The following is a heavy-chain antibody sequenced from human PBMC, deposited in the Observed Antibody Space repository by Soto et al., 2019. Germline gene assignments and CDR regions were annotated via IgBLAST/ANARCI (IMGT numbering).Heavy chain of an antibody. CDR3: ALRTERWLQPYDY. CDR2: IYYSGST. J-gene: IGHJ4*01. CDR1: GGSISSSSYY. V-gene: IGHV4-39*01. Sequence: PSQTLSLTWTVSGGSISSSSYYWGWIRQPPGKGLEWIGSIYYSGSTYYNPSLKSRVTISVDTSKNQFSLKLSSVTAADKAVYYFALRTERWLQPYDYGGHGNLVTGAS. D-gene: IGHD5-12*01.